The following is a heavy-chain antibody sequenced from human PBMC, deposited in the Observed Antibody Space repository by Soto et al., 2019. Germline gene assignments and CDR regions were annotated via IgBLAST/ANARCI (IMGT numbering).Heavy chain of an antibody. Sequence: EVQLLESGGGLVQPGGSLRLSCAASGFTFSSYAMSWVRQAPGKGLEWVSAISGSGGSTYYADSVKGRFTISRDNSKNTLYLQMNSLRAEDTAVYYCAKGHGRYCTNGVCSPIWGQGTTVTVSS. CDR3: AKGHGRYCTNGVCSPI. D-gene: IGHD2-8*01. V-gene: IGHV3-23*01. CDR2: ISGSGGST. J-gene: IGHJ6*02. CDR1: GFTFSSYA.